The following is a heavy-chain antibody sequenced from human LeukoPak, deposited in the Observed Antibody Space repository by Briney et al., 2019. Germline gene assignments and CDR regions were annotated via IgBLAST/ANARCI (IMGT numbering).Heavy chain of an antibody. CDR1: GGSISSYY. J-gene: IGHJ6*03. CDR2: IYTSGST. V-gene: IGHV4-4*07. D-gene: IGHD6-19*01. Sequence: SETLSLTCTVSGGSISSYYWSWIRQPGGKGLEWIGRIYTSGSTNYNPSLKSRVTISVDKSKNQFSLKLSSVTAADTAVYYCARGGLLYSSGWGATLGRYYYYMDVWGKGATVTVSS. CDR3: ARGGLLYSSGWGATLGRYYYYMDV.